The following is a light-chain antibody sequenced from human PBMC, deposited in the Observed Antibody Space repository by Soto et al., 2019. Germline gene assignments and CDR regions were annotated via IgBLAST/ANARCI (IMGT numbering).Light chain of an antibody. Sequence: EIVLTQSPGTLPLSPGERATLSCRASQSISSSYLAWYQQKPGQAPRLLIYAASSRATGIPDRFSGSGSGTDFPLTISRLEPEDFAVYYCQQYGSSSYTFGQGTQLEIK. CDR2: AAS. CDR3: QQYGSSSYT. J-gene: IGKJ2*01. V-gene: IGKV3-20*01. CDR1: QSISSSY.